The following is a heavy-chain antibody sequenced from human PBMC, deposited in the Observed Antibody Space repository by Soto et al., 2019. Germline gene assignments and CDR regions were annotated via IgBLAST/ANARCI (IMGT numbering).Heavy chain of an antibody. D-gene: IGHD2-21*01. Sequence: QVQLQQWGAGLLKPSETLSLTCAVYGVSFSGYYWSWIRQPPGKGLEWIGEINHSGSTNYNPSLKSRVTLSVDTSKNQFSLKLSSVTAADTAVYYCASARVFLFDYWGQGTVVTVSS. CDR2: INHSGST. CDR1: GVSFSGYY. CDR3: ASARVFLFDY. V-gene: IGHV4-34*01. J-gene: IGHJ4*02.